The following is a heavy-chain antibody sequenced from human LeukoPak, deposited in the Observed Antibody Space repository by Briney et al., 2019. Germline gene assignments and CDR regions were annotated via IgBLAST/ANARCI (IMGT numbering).Heavy chain of an antibody. Sequence: SETLSLTCTVSGGSISSYYWSWIRQPPGKGLEWIGYIYYSGSTNYNPSLKSRVTTSVDTSKNQFSLKLSSVAAADTAVYYCARVGGIAAYNWFDPWGQGTLVTVSS. CDR2: IYYSGST. CDR3: ARVGGIAAYNWFDP. V-gene: IGHV4-59*01. J-gene: IGHJ5*02. D-gene: IGHD6-25*01. CDR1: GGSISSYY.